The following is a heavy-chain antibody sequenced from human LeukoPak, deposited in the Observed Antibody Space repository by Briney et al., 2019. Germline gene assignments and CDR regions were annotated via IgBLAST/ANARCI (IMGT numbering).Heavy chain of an antibody. CDR2: IYSGGST. D-gene: IGHD2-2*01. J-gene: IGHJ4*02. CDR1: GFTFSRNY. Sequence: GGSLRLSCAASGFTFSRNYMRWVRQARGEGVEWVSDIYSGGSTYYADSVKGRFTISRDISKNTLYLQMNSLRGEDTAVYYCARETSSGRTKFDYWGQGTLVTVSS. CDR3: ARETSSGRTKFDY. V-gene: IGHV3-66*02.